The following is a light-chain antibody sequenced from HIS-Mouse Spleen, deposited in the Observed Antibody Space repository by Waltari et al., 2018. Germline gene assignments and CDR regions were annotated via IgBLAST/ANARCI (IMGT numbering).Light chain of an antibody. CDR1: SSDVGGYHY. V-gene: IGLV2-11*01. CDR3: CSYAGSYTYV. Sequence: QSALTQPRSVSGSPGQSVTIPCTGTSSDVGGYHYLSWYQQHPGKAPTLMIDDVSKRPSGVPDRFSGSKSGNTASLTISGLQAEDEADYYCCSYAGSYTYVFGTGTKVTVL. J-gene: IGLJ1*01. CDR2: DVS.